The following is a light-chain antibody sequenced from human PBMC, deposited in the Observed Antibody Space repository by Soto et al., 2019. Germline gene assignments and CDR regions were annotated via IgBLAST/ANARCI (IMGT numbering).Light chain of an antibody. CDR1: QSVSSSY. CDR3: QQYGSSPRT. V-gene: IGKV3-20*01. CDR2: GAS. J-gene: IGKJ1*01. Sequence: DIFLTQSPVTLSVSPREIATLSCRVSQSVSSSYLAWYQQRPGQAPRLLIYGASNRATGIPDRFSGSGSGTDSTLTISRLEPEDFAVDFCQQYGSSPRTFGQGTKVDNK.